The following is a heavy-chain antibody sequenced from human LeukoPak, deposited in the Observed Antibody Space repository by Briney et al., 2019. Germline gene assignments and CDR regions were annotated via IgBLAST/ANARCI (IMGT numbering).Heavy chain of an antibody. CDR2: ISWNSGSI. D-gene: IGHD3-3*01. J-gene: IGHJ6*02. CDR1: GFTFDDYA. Sequence: GGSLRLSCAASGFTFDDYAMHWVRQAPGKGLEWVSGISWNSGSIGYADSVKGRFTISRDNSKNTLYLQMNSLRAEDTAVYYCAKAPPDFGSGYFWGYYYYGMDVWGQGTTVTVSS. V-gene: IGHV3-9*01. CDR3: AKAPPDFGSGYFWGYYYYGMDV.